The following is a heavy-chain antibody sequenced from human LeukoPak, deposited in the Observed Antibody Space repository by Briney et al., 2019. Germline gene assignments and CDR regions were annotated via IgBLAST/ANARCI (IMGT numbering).Heavy chain of an antibody. V-gene: IGHV3-30*02. D-gene: IGHD2-21*02. Sequence: GGSLRLSCAASGFTSSSYGMHWVRQAPGKGLEWAAFIRHDGSNEYHADSVKGRFTISRDNSKNTLYLQMNSLGAEDTAVYFCARVAYYRVTADQITDAFDVWGHGTVVTVSS. J-gene: IGHJ3*01. CDR1: GFTSSSYG. CDR3: ARVAYYRVTADQITDAFDV. CDR2: IRHDGSNE.